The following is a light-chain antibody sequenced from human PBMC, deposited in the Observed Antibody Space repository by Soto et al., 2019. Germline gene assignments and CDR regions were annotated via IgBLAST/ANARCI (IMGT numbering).Light chain of an antibody. CDR3: AAWDDSLNGPV. Sequence: QSVLTQPPSASGTPGQTVTISCSGSSSNIGLNDVHWYRQLSGTAPQILIYDTNQQATGVPDRFSGSRSGTSASLALHGLQSEDEADYHCAAWDDSLNGPVFGGGTKVTVL. CDR2: DTN. CDR1: SSNIGLND. V-gene: IGLV1-44*01. J-gene: IGLJ2*01.